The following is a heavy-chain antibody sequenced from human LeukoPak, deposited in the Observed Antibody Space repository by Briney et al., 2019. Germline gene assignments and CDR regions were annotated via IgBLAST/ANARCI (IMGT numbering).Heavy chain of an antibody. CDR1: GGSISSHY. J-gene: IGHJ3*02. CDR2: IYYTGST. CDR3: ARILDNDSSGHPDTFDM. V-gene: IGHV4-59*11. D-gene: IGHD3-22*01. Sequence: PSETLSLTCTVSGGSISSHYWTWIRQPPGKGLEWIGYIYYTGSTRYNPSLQSRLTISLDTSENTFSLKLTSVTAADTAVYYCARILDNDSSGHPDTFDMWGQGIVVTVSS.